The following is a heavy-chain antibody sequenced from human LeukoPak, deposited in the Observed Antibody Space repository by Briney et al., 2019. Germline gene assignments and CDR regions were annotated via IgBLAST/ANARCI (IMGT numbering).Heavy chain of an antibody. D-gene: IGHD3-22*01. CDR2: INPYSGDT. CDR3: ARASYESSLGIDDF. CDR1: GYTFTDYY. J-gene: IGHJ4*02. V-gene: IGHV1-2*02. Sequence: ASVKVSCKASGYTFTDYYMHWVRQAPGPGLEWMGWINPYSGDTNSAQKFQGRVTMTRDTSISTAYMELSRLRSDDTAVYYCARASYESSLGIDDFWGQGSLVTVSS.